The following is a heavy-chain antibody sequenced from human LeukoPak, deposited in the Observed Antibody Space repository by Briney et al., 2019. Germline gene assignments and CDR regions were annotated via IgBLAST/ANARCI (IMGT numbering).Heavy chain of an antibody. J-gene: IGHJ5*02. CDR2: ISAYNGNT. V-gene: IGHV1-18*01. CDR3: ARDNSLDDNAWWFDP. D-gene: IGHD3-22*01. CDR1: GYTFTSYG. Sequence: ASVNVSCKASGYTFTSYGISWVRQAPGQGLEWMGWISAYNGNTNYAQKLQGRVTMTTDTSTRTAYMELRSLRSGETVVYYCARDNSLDDNAWWFDPWGQGTLVTVSS.